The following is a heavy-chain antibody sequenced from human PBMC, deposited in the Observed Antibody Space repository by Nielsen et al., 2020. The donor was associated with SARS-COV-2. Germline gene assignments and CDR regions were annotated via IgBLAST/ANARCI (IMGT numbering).Heavy chain of an antibody. CDR1: GYTFTSYA. J-gene: IGHJ3*02. V-gene: IGHV7-4-1*02. Sequence: ASVNVSCKASGYTFTSYAMNWVRQAPGQGLEWMGWINTNTGNPTYAQGVTGRFVFSLDTSVSTAYLQISSLKAEDTAVYYCAREDSGSYLWWGGHDAFDIWGQGTMVTVSS. CDR3: AREDSGSYLWWGGHDAFDI. CDR2: INTNTGNP. D-gene: IGHD1-26*01.